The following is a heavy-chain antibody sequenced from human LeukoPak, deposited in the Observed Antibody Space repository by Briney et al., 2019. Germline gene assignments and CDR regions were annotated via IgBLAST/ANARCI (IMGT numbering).Heavy chain of an antibody. CDR2: IWYDGSNK. Sequence: GGSLRLSCAASGFTFSSYWMNWARQAPGKGLEWVAVIWYDGSNKYYADSVKGRFTISRDNSKNTLYLQMNSLRAEDTAVYYCARDRIAAAGTDAFDIWAKGQWSPSLQ. V-gene: IGHV3-33*08. CDR1: GFTFSSYW. D-gene: IGHD6-13*01. J-gene: IGHJ3*02. CDR3: ARDRIAAAGTDAFDI.